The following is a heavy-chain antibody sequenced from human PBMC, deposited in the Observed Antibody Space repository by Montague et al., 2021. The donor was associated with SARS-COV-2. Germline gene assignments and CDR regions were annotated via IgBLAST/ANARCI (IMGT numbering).Heavy chain of an antibody. CDR2: INPSRTA. D-gene: IGHD2-2*01. CDR1: GWSFSVSY. J-gene: IGHJ3*01. V-gene: IGHV4-34*01. Sequence: SETLSLTCAVYGWSFSVSYLSWLRHSTRSALGWIAEINPSRTANYNPSLKSRVSISVDTSKNQFALKLTSVTAADTAMYYCAKEREVVRAARTLVAFDLWGQGTMVTAS. CDR3: AKEREVVRAARTLVAFDL.